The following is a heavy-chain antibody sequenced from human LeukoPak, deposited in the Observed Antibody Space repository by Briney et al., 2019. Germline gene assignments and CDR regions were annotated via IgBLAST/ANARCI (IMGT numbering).Heavy chain of an antibody. CDR1: GFTFSDYY. CDR2: ISSSGRTL. Sequence: GGSLRLSCAPSGFTFSDYYMSWIRHAPEKGLEGVSYISSSGRTLSYADSVKGRFTISRDNPTNSLYLQLNSLRAEDTAVYYCASLRDGYNYFVDYWGQGTLVTVSS. D-gene: IGHD5-24*01. J-gene: IGHJ4*02. V-gene: IGHV3-11*01. CDR3: ASLRDGYNYFVDY.